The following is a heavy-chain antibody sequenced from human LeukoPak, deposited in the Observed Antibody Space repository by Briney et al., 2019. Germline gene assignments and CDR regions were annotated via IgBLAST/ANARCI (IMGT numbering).Heavy chain of an antibody. CDR3: ARVLDTAMVGMLFDY. CDR2: INHSGST. CDR1: GGSFSGYY. D-gene: IGHD5-18*01. J-gene: IGHJ4*02. V-gene: IGHV4-34*01. Sequence: SETLSLTCAVYGGSFSGYYWSWIRQPPGKGLEWIGEINHSGSTNYNPSLKSRVTISVDTSENQFSLKLSSVTAADTAVYYCARVLDTAMVGMLFDYWGQGTLVTVSS.